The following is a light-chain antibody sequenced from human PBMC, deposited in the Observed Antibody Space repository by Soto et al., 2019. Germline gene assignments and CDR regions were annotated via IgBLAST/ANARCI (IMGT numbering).Light chain of an antibody. Sequence: ENVMTQSPVTLSVSPGETATLSCSASQRVSSHLAWYQQKPGQAPRLLIYAASTRATGIPVRFSGSGSETEFTLTIRSLQSEDSALYYCHQYNNWPWTCGQGTKV. CDR3: HQYNNWPWT. J-gene: IGKJ1*01. CDR1: QRVSSH. V-gene: IGKV3-15*01. CDR2: AAS.